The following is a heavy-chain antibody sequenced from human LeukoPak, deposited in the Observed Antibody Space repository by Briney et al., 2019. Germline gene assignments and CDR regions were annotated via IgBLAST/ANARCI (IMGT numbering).Heavy chain of an antibody. CDR1: GFTFSSYA. Sequence: GGSLRLSCAASGFTFSSYAMSWVRQAPGKGLEWVSAISGSGGSTYYADSVKGRFTISRDNSKNTLYLQMNSQRAEDTAVYYCAKDRELYGDLQGYDYWGQGTLVTVSS. CDR2: ISGSGGST. CDR3: AKDRELYGDLQGYDY. J-gene: IGHJ4*02. D-gene: IGHD4-17*01. V-gene: IGHV3-23*01.